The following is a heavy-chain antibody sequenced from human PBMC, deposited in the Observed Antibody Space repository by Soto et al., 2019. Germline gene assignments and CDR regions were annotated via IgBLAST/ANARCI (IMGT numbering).Heavy chain of an antibody. CDR2: INPSGGST. J-gene: IGHJ4*02. CDR1: GYTFTSYY. V-gene: IGHV1-46*01. Sequence: GASVKVSCKASGYTFTSYYMHWVRQAPGQGLEWMGIINPSGGSTSYAQKFQGRVTMTRDTSTSTVYMELSSLRSEDTAVYYCASPGYCSGGSCSNFDYWGQGPRSPSPQ. CDR3: ASPGYCSGGSCSNFDY. D-gene: IGHD2-15*01.